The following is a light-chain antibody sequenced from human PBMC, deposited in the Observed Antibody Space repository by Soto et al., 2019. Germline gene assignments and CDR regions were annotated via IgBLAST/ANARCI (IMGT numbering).Light chain of an antibody. CDR1: QSVTNSY. CDR2: GAS. V-gene: IGKV3-20*01. Sequence: EIVMTQSPVTLSLSPGERATLSCRASQSVTNSYLAWYQQKPGQAPRLLIYGASSRATGIPDRLSGSGSGTDFTLTISRMEPEDFAVYYCQQYGSSRTFGQGTKVDIK. CDR3: QQYGSSRT. J-gene: IGKJ1*01.